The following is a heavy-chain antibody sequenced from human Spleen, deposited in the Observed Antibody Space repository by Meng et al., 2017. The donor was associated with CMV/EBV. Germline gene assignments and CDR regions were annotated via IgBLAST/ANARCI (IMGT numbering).Heavy chain of an antibody. Sequence: ASVKVSCKASGGTFSSYGVSWVRQAPGQGLEWMGWINPNSGGTNYAQKFQGRVTMTRDTSISTAYMELSRLRSDDTAVYYCAREDIVVVPAAIYYYYYGMDVWGQGTTVTVSS. CDR1: GGTFSSYG. J-gene: IGHJ6*02. CDR2: INPNSGGT. CDR3: AREDIVVVPAAIYYYYYGMDV. V-gene: IGHV1-2*02. D-gene: IGHD2-2*01.